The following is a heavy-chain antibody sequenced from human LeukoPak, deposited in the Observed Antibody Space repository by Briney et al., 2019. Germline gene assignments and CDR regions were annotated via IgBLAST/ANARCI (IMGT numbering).Heavy chain of an antibody. CDR2: IRYDGSNK. J-gene: IGHJ5*02. CDR3: AKVVVVVAAPPYNWFDP. Sequence: GSLRLSCAASGFTFSSYGMHWVRQAPGKGLEWVAFIRYDGSNKYYADSVKGRFTISRDNSKNTLYLQMNSLRAEDTAVYYCAKVVVVVAAPPYNWFDPWGHGTLVTVSS. V-gene: IGHV3-30*02. D-gene: IGHD2-15*01. CDR1: GFTFSSYG.